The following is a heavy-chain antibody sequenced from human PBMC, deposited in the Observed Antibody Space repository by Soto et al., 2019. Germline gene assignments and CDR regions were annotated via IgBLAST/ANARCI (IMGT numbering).Heavy chain of an antibody. CDR3: ARLYRNYYGSGSYAFDI. D-gene: IGHD3-10*01. V-gene: IGHV4-39*07. Sequence: SEPHCLPKTVVGGNIISSSYYRVWNRKTPGKGLEWIGSIYYSGSTYYNPSLKSRVTISVDTSKNQFSLKLSSVTAADTAVYYCARLYRNYYGSGSYAFDIWGQGTMVTVSS. J-gene: IGHJ3*02. CDR1: GGNIISSSYY. CDR2: IYYSGST.